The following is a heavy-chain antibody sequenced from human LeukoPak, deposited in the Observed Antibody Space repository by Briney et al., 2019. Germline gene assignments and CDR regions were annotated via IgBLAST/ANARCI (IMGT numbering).Heavy chain of an antibody. J-gene: IGHJ6*03. CDR3: AREGVNDFWSGYVVGYYYYMDV. D-gene: IGHD3-3*01. Sequence: GGSLRLSCAASGFTFSSYWMSWVRQAPGKGLEWVANIKQDGSEKYYVDSVKGRFTISRDNAKNSLYLQMNSLRAEDTAVYYCAREGVNDFWSGYVVGYYYYMDVWGKGTTVTVSS. CDR2: IKQDGSEK. CDR1: GFTFSSYW. V-gene: IGHV3-7*01.